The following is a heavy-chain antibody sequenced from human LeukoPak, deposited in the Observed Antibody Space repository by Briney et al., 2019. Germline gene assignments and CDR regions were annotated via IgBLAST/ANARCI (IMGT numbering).Heavy chain of an antibody. J-gene: IGHJ5*02. Sequence: TSETLSLTCTVSGASVSSASYWSWIRQPPGKGVEWIAHIYNGVNTNYNPSLKSRVTISVDTSKNQFSLRLNSVTAADTAVYYCARSRAFNSGAFDPWGQGSLVTVSS. V-gene: IGHV4-61*01. D-gene: IGHD1-26*01. CDR1: GASVSSASY. CDR3: ARSRAFNSGAFDP. CDR2: IYNGVNT.